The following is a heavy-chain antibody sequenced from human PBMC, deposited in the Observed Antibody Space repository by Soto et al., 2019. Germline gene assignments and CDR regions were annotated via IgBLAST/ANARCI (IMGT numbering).Heavy chain of an antibody. Sequence: LRLSCAASGFAFSSYWMHWVRQTPGKGPVWVSRIYNDGSSTGYADSVKGRFTISRDNAKNTLYLQMTSLTVEDTAVYYCARDLSGNTTPYFDLWGQGTLVTVSS. V-gene: IGHV3-74*01. J-gene: IGHJ4*02. CDR2: IYNDGSST. CDR3: ARDLSGNTTPYFDL. D-gene: IGHD1-7*01. CDR1: GFAFSSYW.